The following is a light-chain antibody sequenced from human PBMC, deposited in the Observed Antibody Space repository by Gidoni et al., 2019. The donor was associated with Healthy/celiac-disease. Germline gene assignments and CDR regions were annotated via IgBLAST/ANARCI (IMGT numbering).Light chain of an antibody. CDR1: QSISSW. V-gene: IGKV1-5*03. Sequence: DIQMTQSPSTLSAAVGDSVTITCRASQSISSWLAWYQQKPGKAPKLLIYKSSSLESGVPSRFSCSGSGTEFTLTISRLQPDDFATYYCHQGWTFGQGTKVEIK. J-gene: IGKJ1*01. CDR3: HQGWT. CDR2: KSS.